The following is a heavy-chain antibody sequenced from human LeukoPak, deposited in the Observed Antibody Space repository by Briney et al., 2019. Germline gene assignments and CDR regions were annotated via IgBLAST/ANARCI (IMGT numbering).Heavy chain of an antibody. CDR3: ARQGGDSSRSSHWFDP. CDR2: IYYSGST. D-gene: IGHD6-13*01. V-gene: IGHV4-59*08. J-gene: IGHJ5*02. Sequence: SETLSLTCTVSGGSISSYYWSWIRQPPGKGLEWIGYIYYSGSTNYNPSLKSRVTISVDTSKNQFSLKLSSVTAADTAVYYCARQGGDSSRSSHWFDPWGQGTLVTVSS. CDR1: GGSISSYY.